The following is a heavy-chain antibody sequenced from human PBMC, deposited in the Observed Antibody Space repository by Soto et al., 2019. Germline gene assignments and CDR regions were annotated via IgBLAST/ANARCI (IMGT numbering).Heavy chain of an antibody. CDR3: AHSLIGYYYDSSGSNWFDP. D-gene: IGHD3-22*01. Sequence: KSGPTLVNPTQTLTLTCTFSGFSLSTSGVGVDWIRQPPGKALEWLALIYWDDDKRYSPSLKSRLTITKDTSKNQVVLTMTNMDPVDTATYYCAHSLIGYYYDSSGSNWFDPWGQGTLVTVSS. V-gene: IGHV2-5*02. CDR2: IYWDDDK. J-gene: IGHJ5*02. CDR1: GFSLSTSGVG.